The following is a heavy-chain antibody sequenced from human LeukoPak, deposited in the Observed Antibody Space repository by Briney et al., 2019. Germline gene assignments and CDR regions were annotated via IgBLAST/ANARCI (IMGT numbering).Heavy chain of an antibody. CDR2: IYCSGST. CDR1: GGSISSYY. CDR3: AREHCSSTSCKIDY. D-gene: IGHD2-2*01. Sequence: PSETLSLTCTVSGGSISSYYWSWIRQPPGKGLEWIGYIYCSGSTNYNPSLKSRVTISVDTSKNQFSLKLSSVTAADTAVYYCAREHCSSTSCKIDYWGQGTLVTVSS. V-gene: IGHV4-59*01. J-gene: IGHJ4*02.